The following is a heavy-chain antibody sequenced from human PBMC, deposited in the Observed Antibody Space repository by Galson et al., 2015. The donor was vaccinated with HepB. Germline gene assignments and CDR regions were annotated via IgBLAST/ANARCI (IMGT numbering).Heavy chain of an antibody. J-gene: IGHJ5*02. CDR1: GYTFTGYY. CDR2: INPNSGGT. Sequence: SVKVSCKASGYTFTGYYMHWVRQAPGQGLEWMGRINPNSGGTNYAQKFQGRFTMTRDTSISTAYMELSRLRSDDTAVYYCASEGVGSGWYEVSWFDPWGQGTLVTVSS. CDR3: ASEGVGSGWYEVSWFDP. D-gene: IGHD6-19*01. V-gene: IGHV1-2*06.